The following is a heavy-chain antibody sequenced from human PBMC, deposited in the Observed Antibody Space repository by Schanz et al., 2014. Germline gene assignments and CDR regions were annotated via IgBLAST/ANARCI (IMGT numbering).Heavy chain of an antibody. D-gene: IGHD3-10*01. CDR1: GFTFSVYW. CDR2: ISGDGTTT. CDR3: ARATYYHVSGSYYGNFDS. J-gene: IGHJ4*02. V-gene: IGHV3-74*01. Sequence: EVQLVESGGGLVQPGGSLRLSCAASGFTFSVYWMHWVRQPPGEGLVSVSRISGDGTTTSYADSVKGRFTISRDNAKNTLYLQMNSLGAEDTAVYYCARATYYHVSGSYYGNFDSWGQGTLVTVSS.